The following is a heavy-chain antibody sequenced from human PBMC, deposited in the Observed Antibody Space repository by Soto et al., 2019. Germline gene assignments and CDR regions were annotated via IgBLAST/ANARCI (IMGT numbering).Heavy chain of an antibody. V-gene: IGHV1-69*01. CDR1: GGTFSSYA. CDR2: IIPIFGTA. CDR3: ARGIAARPRGDV. D-gene: IGHD6-6*01. J-gene: IGHJ6*02. Sequence: QAQLVQSGAEVKKPGSSVKVSCKASGGTFSSYAISWVRQAPGQGLEWMGGIIPIFGTANYAQKFQGRVTSTADEAMSTAYMELSSLRSEDTAVYYVARGIAARPRGDVWGQGTTVTVSS.